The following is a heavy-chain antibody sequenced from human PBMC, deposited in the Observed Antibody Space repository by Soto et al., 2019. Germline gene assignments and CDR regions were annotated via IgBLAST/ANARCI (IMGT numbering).Heavy chain of an antibody. V-gene: IGHV1-18*01. CDR1: GYTCSNYG. Sequence: QVRLLQSGAEVRKPGASVKVSCKASGYTCSNYGISWVRQAPGQGLAWMGWISAYNGNIKFAQKVQGRVTMTTYRFTGTAYMELRSLRSDDTAVYYCARDPPGDGAAMFVLWGQGTRVTVSS. D-gene: IGHD3-10*01. J-gene: IGHJ4*02. CDR2: ISAYNGNI. CDR3: ARDPPGDGAAMFVL.